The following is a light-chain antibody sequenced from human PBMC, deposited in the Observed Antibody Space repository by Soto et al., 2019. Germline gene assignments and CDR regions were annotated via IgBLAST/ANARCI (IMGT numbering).Light chain of an antibody. CDR2: DNN. J-gene: IGLJ3*02. Sequence: QSVLTQPPSVSAAPGQKVTISCSGSSSNIGDDYLSWYQQLPGTAPKLLIHDNNQRPSGTPDRFSGSKSGTSATLGITGLQTGDEADYYCGTWDSSLSAGVFGGGTKLTVL. CDR1: SSNIGDDY. V-gene: IGLV1-51*01. CDR3: GTWDSSLSAGV.